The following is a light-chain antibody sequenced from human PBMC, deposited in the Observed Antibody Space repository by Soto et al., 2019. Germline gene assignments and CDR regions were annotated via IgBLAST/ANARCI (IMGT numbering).Light chain of an antibody. V-gene: IGKV1-5*01. CDR2: AAS. CDR1: QSISSW. CDR3: QRYNLSPWT. Sequence: DIQMTQSPSTLSASVGDRVTITCRASQSISSWLAWYQQKPGKAPKLLIYAASSLESGVPSRFSGSGSGTEFTLTISSLQPYDFATYYCQRYNLSPWTFGQGTKVEIQ. J-gene: IGKJ1*01.